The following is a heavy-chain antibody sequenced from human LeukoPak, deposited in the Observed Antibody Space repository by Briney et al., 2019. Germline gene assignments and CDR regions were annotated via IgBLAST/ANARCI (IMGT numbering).Heavy chain of an antibody. V-gene: IGHV3-23*01. D-gene: IGHD3-10*01. CDR2: VSDTGDRT. CDR3: AQGGGSGFDN. Sequence: PGGSLRLSCAASGFTFTTYAMSWVRQAPGKGLEWVSSVSDTGDRTYYADSVKGRFTISRDNSKNTLYLHMESLRADDTAVYDCAQGGGSGFDNWGQGTLVTVSS. CDR1: GFTFTTYA. J-gene: IGHJ4*02.